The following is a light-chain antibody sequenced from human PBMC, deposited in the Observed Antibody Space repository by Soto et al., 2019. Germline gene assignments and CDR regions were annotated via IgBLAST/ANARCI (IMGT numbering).Light chain of an antibody. CDR3: QQLYTYPPT. J-gene: IGKJ1*01. CDR1: QGISSY. CDR2: AAS. V-gene: IGKV1-9*01. Sequence: DIQLTQSPSFLSASVGDRVTISCRASQGISSYLAWYQQKPAKAPKLLIYAASTLQSGVPSRFIGSRSGTDFTLTISCLQPEDFATYCCQQLYTYPPTFGQGTKVEIK.